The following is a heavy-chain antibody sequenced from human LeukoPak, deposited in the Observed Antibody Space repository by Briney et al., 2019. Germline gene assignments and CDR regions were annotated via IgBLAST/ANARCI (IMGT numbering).Heavy chain of an antibody. J-gene: IGHJ4*02. Sequence: PSQTLSLTCTVSGGSISSGSYYWSWIRQPAGKGLEWIGRIYTSGSTNYNPSLKSRVTMSVDTSKNQFSLKLSSVTAADTAVYYCARVEDYDFRHGYFDYWGQGTLVTVSS. CDR3: ARVEDYDFRHGYFDY. V-gene: IGHV4-61*02. CDR1: GGSISSGSYY. CDR2: IYTSGST. D-gene: IGHD3-3*01.